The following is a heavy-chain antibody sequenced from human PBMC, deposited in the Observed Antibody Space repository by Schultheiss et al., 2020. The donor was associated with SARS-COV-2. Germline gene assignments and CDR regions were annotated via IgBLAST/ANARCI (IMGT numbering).Heavy chain of an antibody. Sequence: GGSLRLSCKGSQYTFSTYWIGWVRQMPGRGLEWMGLIYLGDSDTRYSPSFQGQVTISADKSISTAYLQWSSLKASDTAMYYCARGGGDLDYWGQGTLVTVSS. J-gene: IGHJ4*02. CDR3: ARGGGDLDY. CDR1: QYTFSTYW. D-gene: IGHD3-16*01. CDR2: IYLGDSDT. V-gene: IGHV5-51*01.